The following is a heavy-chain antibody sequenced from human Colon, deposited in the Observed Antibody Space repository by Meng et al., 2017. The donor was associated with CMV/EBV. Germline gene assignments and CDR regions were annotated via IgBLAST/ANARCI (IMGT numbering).Heavy chain of an antibody. CDR2: ISSSSSYI. J-gene: IGHJ4*02. CDR3: ARGSVVRLTTFNMDYFDY. V-gene: IGHV3-21*01. CDR1: GFTFSSYS. D-gene: IGHD2-15*01. Sequence: GESLKISCAASGFTFSSYSMNWVRQAPGKGLEWVSSISSSSSYIYYADSVKGRFTISRDNAKNSLYLQMNSLRAEDTAVYYCARGSVVRLTTFNMDYFDYWGQGALVTVSS.